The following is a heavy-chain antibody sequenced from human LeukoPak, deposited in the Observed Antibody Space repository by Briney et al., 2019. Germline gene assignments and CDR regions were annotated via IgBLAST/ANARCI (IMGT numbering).Heavy chain of an antibody. CDR1: GGSISSHY. CDR2: IYYSGST. D-gene: IGHD2-2*02. J-gene: IGHJ4*02. CDR3: ARDQCSSTSCYMFGY. Sequence: SETLSFTCTVSGGSISSHYWSWIRQPPGKGLEWIGYIYYSGSTNYNPSLKSRVTISVDTSKNQFSLKLSSVTVADTAVYYCARDQCSSTSCYMFGYWGQGTLVTVSS. V-gene: IGHV4-59*11.